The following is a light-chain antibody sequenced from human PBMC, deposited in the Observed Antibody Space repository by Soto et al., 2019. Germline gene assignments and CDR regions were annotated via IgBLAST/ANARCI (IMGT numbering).Light chain of an antibody. Sequence: EIVLTQSPATLSLSPGERATLSCRASQSVGSYLAWYQQKPGQAPRLVIYGASTRATGIPDRFSGSGSGTDFTLTISRLEPEDFAVYYCQQRSNWPLTFGGGTKVDIK. CDR1: QSVGSY. CDR2: GAS. CDR3: QQRSNWPLT. V-gene: IGKV3-11*01. J-gene: IGKJ4*01.